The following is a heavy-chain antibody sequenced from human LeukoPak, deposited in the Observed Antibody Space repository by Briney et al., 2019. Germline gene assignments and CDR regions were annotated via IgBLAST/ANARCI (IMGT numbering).Heavy chain of an antibody. CDR3: ARLRFDFWSGYTHPYFDY. CDR2: IYYSGTT. CDR1: GGSISSSSYS. V-gene: IGHV4-39*01. D-gene: IGHD3-3*01. Sequence: SETLSLTCTVSGGSISSSSYSWGWIRQPPGKGLEWIGSIYYSGTTYYNPSLKSRVTISVDTSKIQFSLKLSSVAATDTAVYFCARLRFDFWSGYTHPYFDYWGQETLVTVSS. J-gene: IGHJ4*02.